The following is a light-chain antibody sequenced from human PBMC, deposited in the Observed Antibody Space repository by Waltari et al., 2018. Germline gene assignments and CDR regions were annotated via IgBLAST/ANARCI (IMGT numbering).Light chain of an antibody. V-gene: IGKV3-20*01. Sequence: EIVLTQSPGTLSLSPGERATLSCRASQSVSSISLSWYQQKAGQPPSLLIYGLSSRTTGIPERFSGSGSGKDFTLTISRLEPEDFAVYYCQQYDSIVLTFGGGTKVEI. CDR2: GLS. CDR3: QQYDSIVLT. CDR1: QSVSSIS. J-gene: IGKJ4*01.